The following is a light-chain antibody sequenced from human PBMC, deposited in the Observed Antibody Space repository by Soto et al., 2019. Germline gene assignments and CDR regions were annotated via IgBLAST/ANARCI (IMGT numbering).Light chain of an antibody. CDR1: QSISSW. V-gene: IGKV1-5*01. Sequence: DMQVTQSPSTLYASVGDTVTITCRARQSISSWRSWYQQKSGKAPKLLIHDGSTLQSGVPSRFSGSGSGTDFTLTISGLQPDDVATYYCQHYSSYSHTFGPGTTVAIK. CDR2: DGS. CDR3: QHYSSYSHT. J-gene: IGKJ3*01.